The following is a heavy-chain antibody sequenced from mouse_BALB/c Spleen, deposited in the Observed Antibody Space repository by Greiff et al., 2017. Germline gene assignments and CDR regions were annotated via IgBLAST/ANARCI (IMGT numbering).Heavy chain of an antibody. CDR2: IWGDGST. J-gene: IGHJ4*01. CDR1: GFSLTGYG. Sequence: QVHVKQSGPGLVAPSQSLSITCTVSGFSLTGYGVNWVRQPPGKGLEWLGMIWGDGSTDYNSALKSRLSISKDNSKSQVFLKMNSLQTDDTARYYCARGDYGYAMDYWGQGTSVTVSS. V-gene: IGHV2-6-7*01. D-gene: IGHD1-1*01. CDR3: ARGDYGYAMDY.